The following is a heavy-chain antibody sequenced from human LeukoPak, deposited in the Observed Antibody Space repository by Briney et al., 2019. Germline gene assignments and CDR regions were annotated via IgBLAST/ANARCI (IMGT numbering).Heavy chain of an antibody. CDR1: GYILTGYY. J-gene: IGHJ5*02. CDR2: INPNSGGT. CDR3: ARGDCSVSGCHGGNWFDP. Sequence: ASVKVSCKASGYILTGYYIHWVRQAPGQGLEWMGWINPNSGGTKYAQNFQGRVTMTRDTSSSTAHMELSRLRSDDTAVYYCARGDCSVSGCHGGNWFDPWGQGTLVTVSS. D-gene: IGHD2-15*01. V-gene: IGHV1-2*02.